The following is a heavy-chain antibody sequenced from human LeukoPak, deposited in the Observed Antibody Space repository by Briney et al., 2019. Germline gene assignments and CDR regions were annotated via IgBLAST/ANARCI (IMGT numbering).Heavy chain of an antibody. D-gene: IGHD6-19*01. V-gene: IGHV5-10-1*01. CDR2: IDPSDSYT. Sequence: GESLKISCKGSGYSFTSYWISWVRQMPGKGLEWMGRIDPSDSYTNYSPSFQGHVTISADKSISTAYLQWSGLKASDTAMYYCARHTGARYSSGWPPFDYWGQGTLVTVSS. J-gene: IGHJ4*02. CDR1: GYSFTSYW. CDR3: ARHTGARYSSGWPPFDY.